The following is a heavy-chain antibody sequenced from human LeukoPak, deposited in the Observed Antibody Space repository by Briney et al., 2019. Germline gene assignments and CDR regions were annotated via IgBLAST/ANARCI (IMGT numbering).Heavy chain of an antibody. J-gene: IGHJ4*02. CDR3: ARERAAGQWLVGDFDY. CDR1: GCTFSSYA. Sequence: SVKVSCKASGCTFSSYAISWVRQAPGQGLEWMGGIIPIFGTANYAQKFQGRVTITADESTSTAYMELSSLRSEDTAVYYCARERAAGQWLVGDFDYWGQGTLVTVSS. CDR2: IIPIFGTA. V-gene: IGHV1-69*13. D-gene: IGHD6-19*01.